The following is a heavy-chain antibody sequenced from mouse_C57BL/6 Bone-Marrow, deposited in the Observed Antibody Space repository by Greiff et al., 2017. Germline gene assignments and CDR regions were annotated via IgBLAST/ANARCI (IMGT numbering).Heavy chain of an antibody. Sequence: DVKLVESGGGLVQPGGSLKLSCAASGFTFSDYYMYWVRQTPEKRLEWVAYISNGGGSTYYPDTVKGRFTISRDNAKNTLYLQMSRLKSEDTAMYYCARPGSSFAMDYWGQGTSVTVSS. CDR1: GFTFSDYY. D-gene: IGHD1-1*01. J-gene: IGHJ4*01. CDR2: ISNGGGST. CDR3: ARPGSSFAMDY. V-gene: IGHV5-12*01.